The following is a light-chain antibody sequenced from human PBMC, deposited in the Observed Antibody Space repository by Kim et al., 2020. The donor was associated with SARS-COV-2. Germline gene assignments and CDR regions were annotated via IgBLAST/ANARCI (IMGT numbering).Light chain of an antibody. CDR1: QSISNW. V-gene: IGKV1-5*03. Sequence: ASVGDRVTITCRASQSISNWLAWYQQKPGKAPKLLIYKSSSLESGVPSRFSGSGSGIEFTLTISSLQPDDFATYYCQQYSYYPWTFGQGTKVDIK. CDR2: KSS. J-gene: IGKJ1*01. CDR3: QQYSYYPWT.